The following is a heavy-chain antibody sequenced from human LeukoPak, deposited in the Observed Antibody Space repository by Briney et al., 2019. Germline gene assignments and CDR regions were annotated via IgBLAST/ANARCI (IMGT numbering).Heavy chain of an antibody. CDR3: ARDQTVRFLSLSDYYYYYMDV. Sequence: GASVKVSCKASGYTFTSYGISWVRQAPGQGLEWMGWISAYNGNTNYAQKLQGRVTMTTDTSTSTAYMELRSLRSDDTAVYYCARDQTVRFLSLSDYYYYYMDVWGKGTTVTVSS. V-gene: IGHV1-18*01. CDR1: GYTFTSYG. CDR2: ISAYNGNT. J-gene: IGHJ6*03. D-gene: IGHD3-3*01.